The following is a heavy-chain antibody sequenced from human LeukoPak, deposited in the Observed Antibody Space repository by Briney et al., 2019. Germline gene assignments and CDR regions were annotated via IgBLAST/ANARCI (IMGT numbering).Heavy chain of an antibody. CDR3: ARVEISDDILTGYPSPQPAPFDY. V-gene: IGHV3-30*03. CDR2: ISSDGTNK. J-gene: IGHJ4*02. D-gene: IGHD3-9*01. Sequence: PGRSLRLSCAASGFTFSIFGMHWVRQAPGKGLEWVAIISSDGTNKDHADSVKGRFTISRDNSKNTLYLQMNSLRAEDTAVYYCARVEISDDILTGYPSPQPAPFDYWGQGTLVTVSS. CDR1: GFTFSIFG.